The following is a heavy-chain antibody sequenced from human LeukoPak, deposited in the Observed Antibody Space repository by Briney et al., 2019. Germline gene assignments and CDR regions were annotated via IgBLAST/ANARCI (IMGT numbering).Heavy chain of an antibody. Sequence: TGTSLRLSCEASVFTFRTFPMHGVRQTPDKRLEWVAVISHDGRDTYYADSVKGRFTISRDNSKNTLYLQMNSLSPEHRAVVYCARVGRVSIYPSYMDVWGKGTTVTVSS. V-gene: IGHV3-30*04. CDR3: ARVGRVSIYPSYMDV. D-gene: IGHD6-6*01. CDR1: VFTFRTFP. J-gene: IGHJ6*03. CDR2: ISHDGRDT.